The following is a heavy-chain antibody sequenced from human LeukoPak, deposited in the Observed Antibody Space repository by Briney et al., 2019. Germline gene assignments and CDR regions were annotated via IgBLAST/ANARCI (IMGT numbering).Heavy chain of an antibody. D-gene: IGHD6-13*01. CDR3: ARGIAAAGTGYYYGMDV. Sequence: SETLSLTCAVYGGSFSGYYWSWIRQPPGKGLEWIGEINHSGSTNYNPSLKSRVTISVDTSKNQFSLKLSSVTAADTAVYYCARGIAAAGTGYYYGMDVWGQGTTVTVSS. V-gene: IGHV4-34*01. J-gene: IGHJ6*02. CDR2: INHSGST. CDR1: GGSFSGYY.